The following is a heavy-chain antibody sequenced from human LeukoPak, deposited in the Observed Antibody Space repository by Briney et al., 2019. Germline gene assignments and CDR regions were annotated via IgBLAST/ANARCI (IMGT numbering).Heavy chain of an antibody. D-gene: IGHD5-18*01. CDR2: IYPGDSDT. Sequence: KVSCKASGGTFSSYAISWVRQMPGKGPEWMGIIYPGDSDTRYSPSFQGQVTISADKSISTADLQWSSLKASDTAMYYCARHLRLWQNWFDPWGQGTLVTVSS. J-gene: IGHJ5*02. CDR3: ARHLRLWQNWFDP. V-gene: IGHV5-51*01. CDR1: GGTFSSYA.